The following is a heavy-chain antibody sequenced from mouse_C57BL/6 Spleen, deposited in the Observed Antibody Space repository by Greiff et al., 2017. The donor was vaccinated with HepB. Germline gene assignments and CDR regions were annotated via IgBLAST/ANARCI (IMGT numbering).Heavy chain of an antibody. CDR2: IHPSDSDT. J-gene: IGHJ3*01. Sequence: QVQLQQPGAELVKPGASVKVSCKASGYTFTSYWMHWVKQRPGQGLEWIGRIHPSDSDTNYNQKFKGQATLTVDNSSSTAYMQLSSLPSADSAYYDCAIERVNENAYDGGVSGCAYWGQGTLVTVSA. D-gene: IGHD2-14*01. V-gene: IGHV1-74*01. CDR1: GYTFTSYW. CDR3: AIERVNENAYDGGVSGCAY.